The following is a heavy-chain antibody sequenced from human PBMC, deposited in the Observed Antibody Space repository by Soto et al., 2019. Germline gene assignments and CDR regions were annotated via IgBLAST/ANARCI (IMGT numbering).Heavy chain of an antibody. Sequence: SETLSLTCAVSGGSISSSNWWSWVRQPPGKGLEWIGEIYHSGSTNYNPSLKSRVTISVDKSKNQFSLKLSSVTAADTAVYYCARDGFRNYDYVWGSYRPHNYYYSGMDVWGQGTTVTVSS. CDR2: IYHSGST. CDR3: ARDGFRNYDYVWGSYRPHNYYYSGMDV. V-gene: IGHV4-4*02. J-gene: IGHJ6*02. D-gene: IGHD3-16*02. CDR1: GGSISSSNW.